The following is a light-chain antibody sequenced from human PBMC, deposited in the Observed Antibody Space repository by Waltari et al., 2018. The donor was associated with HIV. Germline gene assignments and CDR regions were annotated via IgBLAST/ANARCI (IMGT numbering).Light chain of an antibody. V-gene: IGKV2-28*01. CDR2: LGS. J-gene: IGKJ2*01. CDR1: QSLLHSNGYNY. Sequence: DIVMTQSPLSLPVTPGEPASIPCRSSQSLLHSNGYNYLDWYLQKPGQSPQLLIYLGSTRASGVPDRFSGSESGTDFTLKISRVEAEDVGVYYCMQALHTPPAFGQGTKLEVK. CDR3: MQALHTPPA.